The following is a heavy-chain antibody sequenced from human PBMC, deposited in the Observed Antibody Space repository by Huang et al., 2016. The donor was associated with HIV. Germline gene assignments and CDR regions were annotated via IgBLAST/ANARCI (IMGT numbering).Heavy chain of an antibody. CDR2: LFYGRNT. Sequence: QLQLQESGPGLVKPSETLSLTCSVSDGSISSSSYYWGWIRQPPGKGLEWIATLFYGRNTYYKPSLKSRVTISVDTSKNQFSLNLSSVTAADTAVYYCAAMVRGVISYFDYWGQGTLVTVSS. CDR3: AAMVRGVISYFDY. V-gene: IGHV4-39*01. J-gene: IGHJ4*02. D-gene: IGHD3-10*01. CDR1: DGSISSSSYY.